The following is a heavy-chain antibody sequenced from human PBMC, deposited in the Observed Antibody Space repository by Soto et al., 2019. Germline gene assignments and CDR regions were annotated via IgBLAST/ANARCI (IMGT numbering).Heavy chain of an antibody. V-gene: IGHV4-38-2*02. CDR2: IYPSVSS. CDR3: AREKVGTTFFDN. CDR1: GFAIIRGYY. D-gene: IGHD1-1*01. J-gene: IGHJ4*02. Sequence: SETLSLTCSVPGFAIIRGYYWSCVRQPPGKGLEWIGSIYPSVSSYHNPSLATRLRLSIDTSKNQFTLNLTSVTAADTALYFCAREKVGTTFFDNWGQGIQVTVSS.